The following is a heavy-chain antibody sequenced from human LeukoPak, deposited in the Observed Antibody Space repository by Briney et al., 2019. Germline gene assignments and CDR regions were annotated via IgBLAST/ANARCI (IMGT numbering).Heavy chain of an antibody. CDR1: GGTFSSYA. CDR2: IIPIFGTA. D-gene: IGHD5-18*01. CDR3: ARSPGGGYSYGFDAFDI. Sequence: GASVKVSCKASGGTFSSYAISWVRQAPGQGLEWMGGIIPIFGTANYAQKFQGRVTITADESTSTAYMELSCLRSEDTAVYYCARSPGGGYSYGFDAFDIWGQRTMATVSS. J-gene: IGHJ3*02. V-gene: IGHV1-69*13.